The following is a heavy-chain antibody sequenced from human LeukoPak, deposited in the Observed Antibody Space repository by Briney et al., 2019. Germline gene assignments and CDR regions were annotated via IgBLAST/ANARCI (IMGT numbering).Heavy chain of an antibody. CDR1: GFTFSSYA. CDR3: AKGRNVLRYPYGMDV. J-gene: IGHJ6*02. CDR2: ISASGGST. V-gene: IGHV3-23*01. D-gene: IGHD3-9*01. Sequence: GGSLRLSCAASGFTFSSYAMSWVRQAPGKGLEWVSAISASGGSTYYADSVKGRFTISRDNSKNTLYLQMNSLRAEDTAVYYCAKGRNVLRYPYGMDVWGQGTTVTISS.